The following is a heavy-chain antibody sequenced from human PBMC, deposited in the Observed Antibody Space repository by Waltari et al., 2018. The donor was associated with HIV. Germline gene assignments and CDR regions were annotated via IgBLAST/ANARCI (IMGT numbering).Heavy chain of an antibody. Sequence: QVQLVQSGAEVKTPGASVKVSCKASGYTFTSYYIHWVRQAPGQGLEWMGWINPNSGGTNYTQKFQGRVTMTRATSITTAYMELSRLRSDDTAVYYCAKSPGTWSTRDWGQGTLVTVSS. CDR2: INPNSGGT. CDR1: GYTFTSYY. J-gene: IGHJ4*02. V-gene: IGHV1-2*02. D-gene: IGHD1-1*01. CDR3: AKSPGTWSTRD.